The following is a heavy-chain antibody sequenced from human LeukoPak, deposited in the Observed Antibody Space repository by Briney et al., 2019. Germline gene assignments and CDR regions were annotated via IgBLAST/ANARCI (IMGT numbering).Heavy chain of an antibody. V-gene: IGHV3-30-3*01. Sequence: PGGSLRLSCTASGFTFSIYAIHWVRQAPGKGLEWVGVILSDGGEKYYTQSVKGRFTISRDNSKNALYLQMNSLRAEDTAVYYCARDLTSGTDYWGQGTLVTVSS. CDR1: GFTFSIYA. J-gene: IGHJ4*02. CDR3: ARDLTSGTDY. D-gene: IGHD6-19*01. CDR2: ILSDGGEK.